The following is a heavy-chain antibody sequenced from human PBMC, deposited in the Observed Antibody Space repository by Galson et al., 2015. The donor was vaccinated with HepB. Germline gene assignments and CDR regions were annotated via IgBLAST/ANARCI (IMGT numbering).Heavy chain of an antibody. CDR3: ASGGEQQLVQDYYYYYMDV. CDR2: IIPIFGTA. J-gene: IGHJ6*03. D-gene: IGHD6-13*01. Sequence: SVKVSCKASGGTFSSYAISWVRQAPGQGLEWMGGIIPIFGTANYAQKFQGRVTITADESTSTAYMELSSLRSEDTAVYYCASGGEQQLVQDYYYYYMDVWGKGTTVTVSS. V-gene: IGHV1-69*13. CDR1: GGTFSSYA.